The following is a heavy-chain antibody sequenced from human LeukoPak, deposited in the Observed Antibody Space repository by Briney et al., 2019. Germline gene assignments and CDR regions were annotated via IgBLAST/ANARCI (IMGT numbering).Heavy chain of an antibody. CDR2: MNPNSGNT. V-gene: IGHV1-8*01. CDR3: ARGQTPSILTGYSFVGNDY. J-gene: IGHJ4*02. D-gene: IGHD3-9*01. Sequence: ASVKVSCKASGYTFTSYDINWVRQATGQGLEWMGWMNPNSGNTGYAQKFQGRVTMTRNTSISTAYMELSSLRSEDTAVYYCARGQTPSILTGYSFVGNDYWGQGTLVTVSS. CDR1: GYTFTSYD.